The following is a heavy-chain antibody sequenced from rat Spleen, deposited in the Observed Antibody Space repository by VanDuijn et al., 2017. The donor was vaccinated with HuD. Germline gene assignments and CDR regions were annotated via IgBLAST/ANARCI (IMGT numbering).Heavy chain of an antibody. CDR3: ARQGGDYSGAWLFDH. D-gene: IGHD1-1*01. CDR2: ISPSGAIS. J-gene: IGHJ2*01. V-gene: IGHV5-19*01. Sequence: EVQLVESGGGLVQPGRSLKLSCEASGFTFGNYGMHWIRQTPTRGLEWVASISPSGAISNYRDSVKGRFTISRDSAKSTLYLQMDSLRSEDTATYYCARQGGDYSGAWLFDHWGQGVMVTVSS. CDR1: GFTFGNYG.